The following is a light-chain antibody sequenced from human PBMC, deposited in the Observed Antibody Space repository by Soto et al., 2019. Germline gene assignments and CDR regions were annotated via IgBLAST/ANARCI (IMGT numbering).Light chain of an antibody. V-gene: IGKV3-20*01. Sequence: EIVLTQSPGTLSLSPGERATLSCRASQTISFTLAWYQQRPGQAPRLLIYGASGRATGIPDRFSGSGAGTDFTLTISRLEPEDFAVYYCQQYGSSLITFGQGTRLEIK. J-gene: IGKJ5*01. CDR3: QQYGSSLIT. CDR1: QTISFT. CDR2: GAS.